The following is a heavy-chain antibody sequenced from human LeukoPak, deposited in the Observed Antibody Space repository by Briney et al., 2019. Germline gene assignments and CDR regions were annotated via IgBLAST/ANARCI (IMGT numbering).Heavy chain of an antibody. CDR1: GYTLTSYY. V-gene: IGHV1-2*02. CDR3: ARSYVDCGGDCYSTYRWLDL. CDR2: INPNSGGT. J-gene: IGHJ5*02. Sequence: ASVKVSCKASGYTLTSYYMHWVRQAPGQGLEWMGWINPNSGGTNYAQKFQGRVTMTRDTSISTAYMELRSLRSEDTAIYYCARSYVDCGGDCYSTYRWLDLWGQGTLVTVSS. D-gene: IGHD2-21*01.